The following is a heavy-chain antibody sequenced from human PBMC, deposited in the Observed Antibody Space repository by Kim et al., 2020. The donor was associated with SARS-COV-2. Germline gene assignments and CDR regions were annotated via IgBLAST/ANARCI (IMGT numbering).Heavy chain of an antibody. J-gene: IGHJ4*02. CDR2: IKSKTDGGTT. CDR1: GFTFSNAW. D-gene: IGHD1-26*01. V-gene: IGHV3-15*01. CDR3: TTDADSGSYYASGGVLYYFDY. Sequence: GGSLRLSCAASGFTFSNAWMSWVRQAPGKGLEWVGRIKSKTDGGTTDYAAPVKGRFTISRDDSKNTLYLQMNSLKTEDTAVYYCTTDADSGSYYASGGVLYYFDYWGQGTLVTVSS.